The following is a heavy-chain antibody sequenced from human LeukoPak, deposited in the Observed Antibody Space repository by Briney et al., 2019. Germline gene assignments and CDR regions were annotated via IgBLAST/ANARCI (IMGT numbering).Heavy chain of an antibody. CDR3: ARGGGSGSYYKGLFDY. CDR1: GGSFSGYY. D-gene: IGHD3-10*01. CDR2: INHSGST. V-gene: IGHV4-34*01. Sequence: SETLSLTGAVYGGSFSGYYRSWIRQPPGKGLEWIGEINHSGSTNYNPSLKSRVTISVDTSKNQFSLKLSSVTAADTAVYYCARGGGSGSYYKGLFDYWGQGTLVTVSS. J-gene: IGHJ4*02.